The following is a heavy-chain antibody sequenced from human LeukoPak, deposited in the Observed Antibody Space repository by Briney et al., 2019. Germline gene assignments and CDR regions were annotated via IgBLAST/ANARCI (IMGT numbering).Heavy chain of an antibody. J-gene: IGHJ4*02. CDR2: INPNNGGT. V-gene: IGHV1-2*02. D-gene: IGHD3-10*01. Sequence: ASVKVSCKNSGYTFTAYFTLEVAQAPGQGPEWMGWINPNNGGTNYAQKFQGRVTMTRDTSISAAYMELSRLRCVDTAVYYCEIVGGFGHLSWGQGTLVTVSS. CDR1: GYTFTAYF. CDR3: EIVGGFGHLS.